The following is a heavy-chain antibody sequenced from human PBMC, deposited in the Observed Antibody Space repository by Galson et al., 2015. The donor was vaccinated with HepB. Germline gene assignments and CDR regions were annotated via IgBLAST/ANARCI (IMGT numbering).Heavy chain of an antibody. D-gene: IGHD3-22*01. CDR2: IYYSGST. CDR3: ARGRSSGLYYFDY. V-gene: IGHV4-59*01. Sequence: ETLSLTCTVSGGSISSYYWSWIRQPPGKGLEWIGYIYYSGSTNYNPSLKSRVTISVDTSKNQFSLKLSSVTAADTAVYYCARGRSSGLYYFDYWGQGTLVTVSS. J-gene: IGHJ4*02. CDR1: GGSISSYY.